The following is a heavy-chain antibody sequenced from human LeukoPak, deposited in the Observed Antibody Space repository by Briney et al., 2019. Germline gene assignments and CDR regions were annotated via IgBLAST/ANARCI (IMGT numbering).Heavy chain of an antibody. CDR2: IKSKTDGGTT. Sequence: AGGSLRLSCAASGFTFSNAWMSWVRQAPGKGLEWVGRIKSKTDGGTTDYAAPVKGRFTISRDDSKDTPYLQMNSLKTEDTAVYYCTTGLSTLGELSVDYWGQGTLVTVSS. CDR1: GFTFSNAW. J-gene: IGHJ4*02. V-gene: IGHV3-15*01. D-gene: IGHD3-10*01. CDR3: TTGLSTLGELSVDY.